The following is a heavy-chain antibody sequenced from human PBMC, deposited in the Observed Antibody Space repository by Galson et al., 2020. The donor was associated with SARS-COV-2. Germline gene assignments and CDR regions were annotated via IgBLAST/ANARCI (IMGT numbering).Heavy chain of an antibody. CDR2: ISSNGGST. J-gene: IGHJ6*02. D-gene: IGHD1-7*01. CDR1: GFTFSSYA. Sequence: GESLKISCSASGFTFSSYAMHWVRQAPGKGLEYVSAISSNGGSTYYADSVKGRFTISRDNSKNTLYLQMSSLRAEDTAVYYCVNGITGTFGPYNDYYYYGMDVWGQGTTVTVSS. V-gene: IGHV3-64D*09. CDR3: VNGITGTFGPYNDYYYYGMDV.